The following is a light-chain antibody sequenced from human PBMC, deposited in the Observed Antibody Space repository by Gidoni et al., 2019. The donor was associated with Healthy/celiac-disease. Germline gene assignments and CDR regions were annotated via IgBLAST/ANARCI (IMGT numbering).Light chain of an antibody. Sequence: IVLTQSPGTLSLSPGERATLSCRASQSVSSSYLAWYQQKPVQAPRLHIYGASSRATGIPDRFSGSGSGTDFTLTISRLEPEDFAVYYCQQYGSSPRITFGPGTKVDIK. V-gene: IGKV3-20*01. J-gene: IGKJ3*01. CDR1: QSVSSSY. CDR2: GAS. CDR3: QQYGSSPRIT.